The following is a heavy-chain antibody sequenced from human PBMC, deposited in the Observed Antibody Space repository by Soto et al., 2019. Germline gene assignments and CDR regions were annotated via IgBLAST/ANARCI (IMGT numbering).Heavy chain of an antibody. CDR2: ISSSGSTI. V-gene: IGHV3-48*03. CDR3: AREWYYYDSSGYYWSWFDP. CDR1: GFTFSSYE. J-gene: IGHJ5*02. Sequence: AGGSLRLSCAASGFTFSSYEMNWVRQAPGKGLEWVSYISSSGSTIYYADSVKGRFTISRDNAKNSLYLQMNSLRAEDTAVYYCAREWYYYDSSGYYWSWFDPWGQGTLVTVSS. D-gene: IGHD3-22*01.